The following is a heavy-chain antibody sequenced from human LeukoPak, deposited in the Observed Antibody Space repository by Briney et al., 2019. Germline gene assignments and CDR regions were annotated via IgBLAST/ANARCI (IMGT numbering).Heavy chain of an antibody. J-gene: IGHJ4*02. Sequence: SVKVSCKASGGTFSSYAISWVRQAPGQGLEWMGRIIPILGIANYARKFQGRVTITADKSTSTAYMELSSLRSEDTAVYYCARTRRASRIAVAGNPDYWGQGTLVTVSS. D-gene: IGHD6-19*01. CDR1: GGTFSSYA. V-gene: IGHV1-69*04. CDR2: IIPILGIA. CDR3: ARTRRASRIAVAGNPDY.